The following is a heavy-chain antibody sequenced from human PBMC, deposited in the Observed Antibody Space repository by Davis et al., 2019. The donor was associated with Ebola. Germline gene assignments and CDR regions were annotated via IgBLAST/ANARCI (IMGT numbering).Heavy chain of an antibody. V-gene: IGHV1-3*01. CDR1: AYTFTSYA. J-gene: IGHJ4*02. CDR2: INAGNGNT. Sequence: ASVKVSCKASAYTFTSYAMHWVRQAPGQRLEWMGWINAGNGNTKYSQKFQGRVTITRDTSASTAYMGLRSLRSDDTAVYYCARDLTSYSSSSHYWGQGTLVTVSS. D-gene: IGHD6-6*01. CDR3: ARDLTSYSSSSHY.